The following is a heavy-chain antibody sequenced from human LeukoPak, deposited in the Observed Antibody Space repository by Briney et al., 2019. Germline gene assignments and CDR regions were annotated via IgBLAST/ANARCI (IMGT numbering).Heavy chain of an antibody. J-gene: IGHJ4*02. D-gene: IGHD6-19*01. CDR3: AREGGIAVAGTYQSVFDY. CDR1: GGTFSSYA. Sequence: SVKVSCTASGGTFSSYAISWVRQAPGQGLEWMGGIIPIFGTANYAQKFQGRVTITADESTSTAYMELSSLRSEDTAVYYCAREGGIAVAGTYQSVFDYWGQGTLVTVSS. CDR2: IIPIFGTA. V-gene: IGHV1-69*13.